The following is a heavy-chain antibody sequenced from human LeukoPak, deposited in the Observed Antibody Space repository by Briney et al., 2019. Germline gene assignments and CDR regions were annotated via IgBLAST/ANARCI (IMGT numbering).Heavy chain of an antibody. V-gene: IGHV3-7*03. D-gene: IGHD1-14*01. CDR2: IKQDGSEK. CDR1: TFTFSNYW. Sequence: PGGSLRLSCAASTFTFSNYWMSWVRQAPGKGLEWVANIKQDGSEKYYVDPVKGRFTISRDNAKTSLYLQMNSLRAEDTAVYYCARDVLAAGATGTFDIWGQGTMVTVSS. CDR3: ARDVLAAGATGTFDI. J-gene: IGHJ3*02.